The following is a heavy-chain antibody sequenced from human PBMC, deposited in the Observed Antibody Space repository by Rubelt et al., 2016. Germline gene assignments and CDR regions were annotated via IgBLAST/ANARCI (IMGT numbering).Heavy chain of an antibody. Sequence: GGSISSGGYYWSWIRQHPGKGLEWIGYIYYSGSTYYNPSLKSRVTISVDTSKNQFSLKLSSVTAADTAVYYCARDRRRDGYNHLDYWGQGTLVTVSS. J-gene: IGHJ4*02. V-gene: IGHV4-31*02. CDR3: ARDRRRDGYNHLDY. CDR1: GGSISSGGYY. CDR2: IYYSGST. D-gene: IGHD5-24*01.